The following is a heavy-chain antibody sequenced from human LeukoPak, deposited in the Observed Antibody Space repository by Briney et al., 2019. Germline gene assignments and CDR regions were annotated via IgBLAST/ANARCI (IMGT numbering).Heavy chain of an antibody. CDR3: ARFITVVTSGAFDI. CDR2: IKQDGGEK. CDR1: GFTFSSYW. J-gene: IGHJ3*02. D-gene: IGHD4-23*01. Sequence: GGSLRLSCAASGFTFSSYWMSWVRQAPGKGLEWVANIKQDGGEKYYVDSVKGRFTISRDNAKNSLYLQMSSLRAEDTAVYYCARFITVVTSGAFDIWGQGTMVTVSS. V-gene: IGHV3-7*05.